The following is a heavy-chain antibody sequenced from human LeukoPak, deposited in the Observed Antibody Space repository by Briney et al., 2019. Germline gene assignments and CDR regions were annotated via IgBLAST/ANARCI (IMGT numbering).Heavy chain of an antibody. CDR2: IWYDGSNK. CDR1: GFTFSSYG. D-gene: IGHD2-2*01. V-gene: IGHV3-33*06. Sequence: PGGSLRLSCAASGFTFSSYGMHWVRQAPGKGLEWVAVIWYDGSNKYYADSVKGRFTISRDNSKNTLYLQMNSLRAEDTAVYYCAKDFEYFGVPAASPFDYWGQGTLVTVSS. CDR3: AKDFEYFGVPAASPFDY. J-gene: IGHJ4*02.